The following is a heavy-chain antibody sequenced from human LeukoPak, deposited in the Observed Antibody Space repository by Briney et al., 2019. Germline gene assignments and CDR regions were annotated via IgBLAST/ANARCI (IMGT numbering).Heavy chain of an antibody. D-gene: IGHD5-18*01. CDR2: ISGSGGST. J-gene: IGHJ4*02. CDR1: GFTFSSYA. V-gene: IGHV3-23*01. CDR3: AKSPQLWSLYYFDY. Sequence: TGGSLRLSCAASGFTFSSYAMSWVRQAPGKGLEWVSAISGSGGSTYYADSVKGRFTISRDNSKNTLYLQMNSLRAEDTAVYYCAKSPQLWSLYYFDYWGQGTLVTVSS.